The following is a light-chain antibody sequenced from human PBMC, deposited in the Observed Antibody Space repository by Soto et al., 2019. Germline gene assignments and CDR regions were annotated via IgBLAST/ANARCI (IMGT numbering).Light chain of an antibody. Sequence: DIQMTQSPSSVSASVGDTVTITCRASQAVSTWLAWYQQKPGGAPKLLIYAASTLQSGVPSRFSGSGSGTDFTLTIRSLQPEDFATYYCQQRHMWPITFGQGTRLEIK. J-gene: IGKJ5*01. CDR2: AAS. CDR1: QAVSTW. CDR3: QQRHMWPIT. V-gene: IGKV1-12*01.